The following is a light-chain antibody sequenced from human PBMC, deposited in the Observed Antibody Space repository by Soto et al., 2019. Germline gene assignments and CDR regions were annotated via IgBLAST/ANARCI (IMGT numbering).Light chain of an antibody. V-gene: IGKV3-15*01. CDR1: QTVSTS. J-gene: IGKJ1*01. CDR3: HQYNNWWT. CDR2: GAS. Sequence: EIVLTQSPGTLSLSPGGRSTLSCRASQTVSTSLAWYQQKPGRAPRLLIYGASTRASGVPARFSGSGSGTEFTLTISSLKSEDSAVYYCHQYNNWWTFGQGTKVDIK.